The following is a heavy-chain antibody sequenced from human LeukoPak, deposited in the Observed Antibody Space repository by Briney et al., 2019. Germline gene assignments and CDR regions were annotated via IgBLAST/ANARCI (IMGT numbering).Heavy chain of an antibody. CDR3: ARVRVGATTTFDY. Sequence: SETLSLTCTVSDGSISSGSYYWSWIRRPAGKGLEWIGRIYTSGSTNYNPSLKSRVTISVDTSKNQFSLKLSSVTAADTAVYYCARVRVGATTTFDYWGQGTLVTVSS. V-gene: IGHV4-61*02. CDR1: DGSISSGSYY. J-gene: IGHJ4*02. CDR2: IYTSGST. D-gene: IGHD1-26*01.